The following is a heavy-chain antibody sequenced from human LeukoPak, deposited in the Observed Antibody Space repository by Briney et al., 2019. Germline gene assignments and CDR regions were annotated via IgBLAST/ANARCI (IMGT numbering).Heavy chain of an antibody. D-gene: IGHD2-2*03. Sequence: PGESLKTSCKGSGYSFNRYWNGWVRQMPGKGLEWMGIIYPGDSDTRYSPSFQGQVTISADKSISTAYLQWSSLKASDTAMYYCARVGIVVVPAAIAYYYYYMDVWGKGTTVTVSS. CDR1: GYSFNRYW. V-gene: IGHV5-51*01. CDR3: ARVGIVVVPAAIAYYYYYMDV. J-gene: IGHJ6*03. CDR2: IYPGDSDT.